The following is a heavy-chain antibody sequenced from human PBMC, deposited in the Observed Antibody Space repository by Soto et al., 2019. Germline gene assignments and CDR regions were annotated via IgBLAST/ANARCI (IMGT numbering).Heavy chain of an antibody. CDR2: ITSSGTTV. CDR1: GFTFSSYS. Sequence: EVHLVESGGGLVQPGGSLRLSCAASGFTFSSYSLNWVRQAPGKGLEWVSYITSSGTTVYYADSVRGRFTISRDNAKNSLYLQMNSLRDDDTAVYYCARGSSNRAYNFDFWGQGTLVTVSS. CDR3: ARGSSNRAYNFDF. D-gene: IGHD6-13*01. J-gene: IGHJ4*02. V-gene: IGHV3-48*02.